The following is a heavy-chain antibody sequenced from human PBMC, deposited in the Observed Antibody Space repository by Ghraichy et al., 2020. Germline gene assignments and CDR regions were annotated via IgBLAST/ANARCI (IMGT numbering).Heavy chain of an antibody. CDR3: AKDIRGIAVAGTSPFYYYGMDV. D-gene: IGHD6-19*01. Sequence: GGSLRLSCAASGFTFDDYAMHWVRQAPGKGLEWVSGISWNSGSIGYADSVKGRFTISRDNAKNSLYLQMNSLRAEDTALYYCAKDIRGIAVAGTSPFYYYGMDVWGQGTTVTVSS. J-gene: IGHJ6*02. CDR2: ISWNSGSI. V-gene: IGHV3-9*01. CDR1: GFTFDDYA.